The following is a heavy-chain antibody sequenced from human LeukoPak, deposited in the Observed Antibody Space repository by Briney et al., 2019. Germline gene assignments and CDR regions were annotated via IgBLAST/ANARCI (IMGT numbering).Heavy chain of an antibody. V-gene: IGHV3-66*03. CDR3: AREKVGATTLDY. J-gene: IGHJ4*02. Sequence: GGSLRLSCAASGFTVSSNYMSWVRQAPGKGLEWVSVIYSSGSTHYADSVMGRFTISRDNSENTLYLQMDSLRTEDTAVYYCAREKVGATTLDYWGQGTLVTVSS. CDR1: GFTVSSNY. D-gene: IGHD1-26*01. CDR2: IYSSGST.